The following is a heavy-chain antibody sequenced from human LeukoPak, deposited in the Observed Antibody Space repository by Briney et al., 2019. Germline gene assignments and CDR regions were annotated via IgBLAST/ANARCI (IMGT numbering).Heavy chain of an antibody. J-gene: IGHJ3*02. D-gene: IGHD3-10*01. CDR1: GYTFTSYY. Sequence: GASVKGSCKASGYTFTSYYMHWVRQAPGQGLEWMGWINPNSGGTNYAQKFQGRVTMTRDTSISTAYMELSRLRSDDTAVYYCARQWFVGAFDIWGQGTMVTVSS. CDR2: INPNSGGT. V-gene: IGHV1-2*02. CDR3: ARQWFVGAFDI.